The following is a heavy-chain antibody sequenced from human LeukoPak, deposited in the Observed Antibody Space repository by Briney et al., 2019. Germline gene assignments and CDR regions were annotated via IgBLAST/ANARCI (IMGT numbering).Heavy chain of an antibody. Sequence: SQTLSLTCTVSGGSISSGSYYWSWIRQPAGKGLEWIGRIYTSGSTNYNPSLKSRVTISVDTSKNQFSLKLSSVTAADTAVYYCARYVVVPAYDAFDIWGQGTMVTVSS. J-gene: IGHJ3*02. CDR2: IYTSGST. CDR1: GGSISSGSYY. D-gene: IGHD2-2*01. V-gene: IGHV4-61*02. CDR3: ARYVVVPAYDAFDI.